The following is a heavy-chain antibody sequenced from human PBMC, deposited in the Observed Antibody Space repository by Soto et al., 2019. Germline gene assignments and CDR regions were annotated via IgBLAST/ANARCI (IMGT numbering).Heavy chain of an antibody. D-gene: IGHD3-10*01. J-gene: IGHJ4*02. V-gene: IGHV3-23*01. CDR1: GFTFSSYA. CDR3: AKYPSFREFDY. CDR2: ISGSGGST. Sequence: EVQLLESGGGLVQPGGSLRLSCAASGFTFSSYAMSWVRQAPGKGLEWVAAISGSGGSTYYADSVKGRFTISRDNSKNTLYLQMNSMRAEDTAVYYSAKYPSFREFDYWGQGTLVTVSS.